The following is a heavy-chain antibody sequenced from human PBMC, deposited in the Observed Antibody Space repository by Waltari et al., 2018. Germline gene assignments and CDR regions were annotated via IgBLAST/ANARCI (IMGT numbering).Heavy chain of an antibody. CDR3: ARGSRDDWFDP. Sequence: PLVQSGAEVIKAGESLKISCKGSGYNFNTYWVAWVRQMPGKGLEWMGIIYPSDSDTRYSPSFQGQVTISADKSINTVYLQWSSLEASDTATYYCARGSRDDWFDPWGQGTLVTVSS. CDR1: GYNFNTYW. J-gene: IGHJ5*02. V-gene: IGHV5-51*03. D-gene: IGHD3-10*01. CDR2: IYPSDSDT.